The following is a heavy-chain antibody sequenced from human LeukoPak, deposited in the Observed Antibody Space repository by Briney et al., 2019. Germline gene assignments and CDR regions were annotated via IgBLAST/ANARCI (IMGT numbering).Heavy chain of an antibody. CDR1: GFTFSSYA. D-gene: IGHD6-6*01. V-gene: IGHV3-30*01. J-gene: IGHJ5*02. CDR2: ISYDGSNK. Sequence: AGGSLRLSCAASGFTFSSYAMHWVRQAPGKGLEWVAVISYDGSNKYYADSVKGRFTISRDNSKNTLYLQMNSLRAEDTAVYYCARDFGPSSGYNWFDPWGQGTLVTVSS. CDR3: ARDFGPSSGYNWFDP.